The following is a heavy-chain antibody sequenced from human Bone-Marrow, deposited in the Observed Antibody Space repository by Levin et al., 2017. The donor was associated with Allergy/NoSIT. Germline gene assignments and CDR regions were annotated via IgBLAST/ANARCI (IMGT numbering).Heavy chain of an antibody. CDR2: IFSNDEK. CDR3: ARRRGLRYDSSGYYQYYFDY. J-gene: IGHJ4*02. Sequence: SGPTLVKPTETLTLTCTVSGFSLSNARMGVSWIRQPPGKALEWLAHIFSNDEKSYSTSLKSRLTISKDTSKSQVVLTMTNMDPVDTATYYCARRRGLRYDSSGYYQYYFDYWGQGTLVTVSS. CDR1: GFSLSNARMG. D-gene: IGHD3-22*01. V-gene: IGHV2-26*01.